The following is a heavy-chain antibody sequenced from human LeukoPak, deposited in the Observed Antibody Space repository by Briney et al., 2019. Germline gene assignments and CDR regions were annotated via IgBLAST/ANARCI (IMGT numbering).Heavy chain of an antibody. V-gene: IGHV3-9*01. CDR2: INWSSDSI. J-gene: IGHJ4*02. Sequence: GGSLRLSCAVSGFTFDDYAMHWVRQVPGKGLEWVSGINWSSDSIGYADSVKGRFTTSRDNAKNSLYLQMNSLRAEDTALYYCARDYFGSPSALDYWGQGTLVTVSS. CDR3: ARDYFGSPSALDY. CDR1: GFTFDDYA. D-gene: IGHD1-26*01.